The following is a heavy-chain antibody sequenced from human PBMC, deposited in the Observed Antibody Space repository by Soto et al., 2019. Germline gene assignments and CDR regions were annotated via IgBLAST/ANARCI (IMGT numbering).Heavy chain of an antibody. Sequence: GGSLRLSWAASGFTCSSYSMNWVRQAPGKGLEWVSYISSSSTIYYADSVKGRFTISRDNAKNSLYLQMNSLRAEDTAVYYCARVGDNWNYPLAYYFDYWGQGTLVTVSS. CDR1: GFTCSSYS. V-gene: IGHV3-48*01. CDR2: ISSSSTI. J-gene: IGHJ4*02. CDR3: ARVGDNWNYPLAYYFDY. D-gene: IGHD1-7*01.